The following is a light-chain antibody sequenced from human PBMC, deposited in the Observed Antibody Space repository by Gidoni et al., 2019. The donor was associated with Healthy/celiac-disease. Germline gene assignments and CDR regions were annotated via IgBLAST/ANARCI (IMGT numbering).Light chain of an antibody. J-gene: IGKJ1*01. CDR3: QQYNNWPPWT. CDR2: GAS. CDR1: QSVSSN. Sequence: EIVLTQYSATLSVSPGERATLACRASQSVSSNLAWYQQKPGQAPRLLIYGASTRATGIPARFSGSGSGTEFTLTISRLQSEDFAVYYCQQYNNWPPWTFGQGTKVEIK. V-gene: IGKV3-15*01.